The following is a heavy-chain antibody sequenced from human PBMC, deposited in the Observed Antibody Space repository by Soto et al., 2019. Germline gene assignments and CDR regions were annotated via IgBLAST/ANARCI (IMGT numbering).Heavy chain of an antibody. CDR1: GGSISSGGYY. Sequence: QVQLQESGPGLVKPSQTLSLTCTVSGGSISSGGYYWSWIRQHPGKGLEWIGYIYYSGDTYYSPSLKSRLTISVDTSKNQFSLRLSSVTAADTAVYYCARDSGRNAFDIWGQGTMVTVSS. CDR2: IYYSGDT. CDR3: ARDSGRNAFDI. V-gene: IGHV4-31*03. J-gene: IGHJ3*02.